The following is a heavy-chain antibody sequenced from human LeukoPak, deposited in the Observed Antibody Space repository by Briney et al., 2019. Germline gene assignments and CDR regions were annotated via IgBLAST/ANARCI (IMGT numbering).Heavy chain of an antibody. J-gene: IGHJ4*02. CDR2: INPSGGST. D-gene: IGHD2-15*01. CDR1: GGTFSRYA. V-gene: IGHV1-46*01. Sequence: ASVKVSCKASGGTFSRYAISWVRQAPGQGLEWMGIINPSGGSTSYAQKFQGRVTMTRDTSTSTVYMELSSLRSEDTAVYYCARGDIVVVVAATLDYWGQGTLVTVSS. CDR3: ARGDIVVVVAATLDY.